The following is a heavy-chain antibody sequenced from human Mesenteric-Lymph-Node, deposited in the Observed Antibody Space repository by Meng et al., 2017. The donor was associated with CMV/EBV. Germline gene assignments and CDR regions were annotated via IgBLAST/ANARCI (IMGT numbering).Heavy chain of an antibody. V-gene: IGHV3-53*05. CDR1: GFTVSSNY. Sequence: GRSLRLSCAASGFTVSSNYMSWVRQAPGKGLEWVSVIYSGGSTYYADSVKGRFTISRDNSKNTLYLQMNSLRAEDTAVYYCARVRPGIFGVAVEDYWGQGTLVTVSS. CDR3: ARVRPGIFGVAVEDY. J-gene: IGHJ4*02. CDR2: IYSGGST. D-gene: IGHD3-3*01.